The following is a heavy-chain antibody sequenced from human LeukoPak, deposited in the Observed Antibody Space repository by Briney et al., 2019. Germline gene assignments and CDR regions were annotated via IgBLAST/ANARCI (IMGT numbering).Heavy chain of an antibody. Sequence: GGSLRLSCAASGFTFSSYGMHWVRQAPGKGLEWVAFIRYDGSNKYYADSVKGRFTISRDNSKNTLYLQMNSLRAEDTAVYYCAKDFWSGYSPDAFDIWGQGTMVTVSS. V-gene: IGHV3-30*02. D-gene: IGHD3-3*01. CDR3: AKDFWSGYSPDAFDI. CDR1: GFTFSSYG. J-gene: IGHJ3*02. CDR2: IRYDGSNK.